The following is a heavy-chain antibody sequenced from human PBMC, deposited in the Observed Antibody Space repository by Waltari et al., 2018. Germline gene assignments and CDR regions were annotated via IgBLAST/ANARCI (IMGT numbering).Heavy chain of an antibody. V-gene: IGHV4-34*01. D-gene: IGHD6-13*01. CDR1: GGSFSGYY. Sequence: QVQLQQWGAGLLKPSETLSLTCAVYGGSFSGYYWSWIRQPPGKGLEWIGEINHSGSTNYTPSLKSRVTISVDTSKNQFSLKLSSVTAADTAVYYCARGGVYSSSWSDYWGQGTLVTVSS. CDR3: ARGGVYSSSWSDY. CDR2: INHSGST. J-gene: IGHJ4*02.